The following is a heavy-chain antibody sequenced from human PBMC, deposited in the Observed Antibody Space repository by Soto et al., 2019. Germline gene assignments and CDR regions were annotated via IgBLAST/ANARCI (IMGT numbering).Heavy chain of an antibody. CDR1: GFILSSYW. V-gene: IGHV3-7*05. CDR3: ARVPGLGWLDP. J-gene: IGHJ5*02. Sequence: GGSLRLSCAASGFILSSYWMSWVRQAPGKGLGWVANINQDGSEKYHVGSVKGRFTISRDNAKNSVYLQMNSLRAEDTAVYYCARVPGLGWLDPWGQGTLVTVSS. CDR2: INQDGSEK. D-gene: IGHD6-19*01.